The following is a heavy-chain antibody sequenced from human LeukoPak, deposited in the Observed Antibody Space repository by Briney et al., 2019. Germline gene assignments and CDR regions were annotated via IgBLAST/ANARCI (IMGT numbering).Heavy chain of an antibody. CDR2: ISYDGSND. V-gene: IGHV3-30*04. CDR1: GLGFSSHA. D-gene: IGHD3-10*01. Sequence: GGSLRLSCAASGLGFSSHAMLWVRQAPGEGLEWVAVISYDGSNDYYADSVKGRFTISRDNSRNTLYLQMNSLRVEDTAVYFCARDFYFGSGDAFDIWGQGTMVTVSS. J-gene: IGHJ3*02. CDR3: ARDFYFGSGDAFDI.